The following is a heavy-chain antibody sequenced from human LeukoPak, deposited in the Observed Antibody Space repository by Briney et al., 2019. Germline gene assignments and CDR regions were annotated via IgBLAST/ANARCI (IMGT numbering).Heavy chain of an antibody. CDR3: ARHTTVVVPAALDY. D-gene: IGHD2-2*01. CDR1: GGSFSGYY. V-gene: IGHV4-34*01. CDR2: INHSGST. J-gene: IGHJ4*02. Sequence: SSETLSLTCAVYGGSFSGYYWSWIRQPPGKGLEWIGYINHSGSTNYNPSLKSRVTISVDTSKNQFSLKLSSVPAAHTAVYYCARHTTVVVPAALDYWGQGTLVTVSS.